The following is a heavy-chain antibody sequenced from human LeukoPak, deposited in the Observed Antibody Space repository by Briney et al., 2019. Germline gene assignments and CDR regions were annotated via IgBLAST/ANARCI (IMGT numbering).Heavy chain of an antibody. Sequence: PGRSLRLSCAASGFTFSSYAMHWVRQAPGKGLEWVAVISYDGSNKYYADSVKGRFTISRDNSKNTLYLQMISLRAEDTAVYYCARDGITFGGVIVYYFDYWGQGTLVTVSS. CDR3: ARDGITFGGVIVYYFDY. CDR1: GFTFSSYA. D-gene: IGHD3-16*02. CDR2: ISYDGSNK. J-gene: IGHJ4*02. V-gene: IGHV3-30-3*01.